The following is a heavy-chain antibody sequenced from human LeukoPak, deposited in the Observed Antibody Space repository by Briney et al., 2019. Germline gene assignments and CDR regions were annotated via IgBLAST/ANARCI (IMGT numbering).Heavy chain of an antibody. CDR2: MNPNTGDT. D-gene: IGHD6-19*01. J-gene: IGHJ4*02. V-gene: IGHV1-2*02. Sequence: GASVKVSCKASGYSFRDYNIHWIRQAPGQGLEWMGWMNPNTGDTHFAQKFQGRVAMTSDTSISTAYMEMTSLRYDDTAVYYCARKAVDWGQGTLVTVSS. CDR3: ARKAVD. CDR1: GYSFRDYN.